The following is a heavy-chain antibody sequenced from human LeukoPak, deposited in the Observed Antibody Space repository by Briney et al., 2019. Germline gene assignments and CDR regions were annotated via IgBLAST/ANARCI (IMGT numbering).Heavy chain of an antibody. J-gene: IGHJ4*02. CDR3: ARDRRSGSYYLAY. Sequence: ASVTVSFKASGYTFTSYGISWVRQAPGQGGEWMGWIIAYNGNTTYAQQLQGRVTMTTDTSTSTAYMELRSLRSDDTAVYYCARDRRSGSYYLAYWGQGTLVTVSS. CDR2: IIAYNGNT. D-gene: IGHD1-26*01. V-gene: IGHV1-18*01. CDR1: GYTFTSYG.